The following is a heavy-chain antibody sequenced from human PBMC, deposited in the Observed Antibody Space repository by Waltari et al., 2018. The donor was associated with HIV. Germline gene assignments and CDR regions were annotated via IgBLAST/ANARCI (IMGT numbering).Heavy chain of an antibody. CDR1: GCSASSYW. Sequence: EVQLVKSGGGLIKPGGSLRLSCAASGCSASSYWMNWVRQTPGEGLVWLLRLNIDGSTIDDAGSVRGRFTISRGSAKNTLSLQMISLTEEDTAVYYWERETFGEYDYWGQGTLVTVSS. J-gene: IGHJ4*02. CDR3: ERETFGEYDY. V-gene: IGHV3-74*01. CDR2: LNIDGSTI. D-gene: IGHD3-10*01.